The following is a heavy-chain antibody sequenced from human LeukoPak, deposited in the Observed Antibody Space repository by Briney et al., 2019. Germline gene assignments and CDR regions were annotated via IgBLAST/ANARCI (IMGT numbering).Heavy chain of an antibody. CDR2: INHSGST. J-gene: IGHJ4*02. CDR3: ARTGYSSSIDY. D-gene: IGHD6-13*01. CDR1: GASINSYY. Sequence: SETLSLTCTVSGASINSYYWSWIRQPPGKGLEWIGEINHSGSTNYNPSLKSRVTISVDTSKNQFSLKLSSVTAADTAVYYCARTGYSSSIDYWGQGTLVTVSS. V-gene: IGHV4-34*01.